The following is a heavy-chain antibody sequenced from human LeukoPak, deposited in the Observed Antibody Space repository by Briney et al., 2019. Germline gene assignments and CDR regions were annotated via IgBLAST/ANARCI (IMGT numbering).Heavy chain of an antibody. D-gene: IGHD1-26*01. CDR2: INPSGGST. Sequence: AASVKVSCKASGYTFTSYYMHWVRQAPGQGLEWMGIINPSGGSTSYAQKFQGRVTMTRDTSTGTVYMELSSLRSEDTAVYYCARDKEWELTSGGFDPWGQGTLVTVSS. CDR3: ARDKEWELTSGGFDP. J-gene: IGHJ5*02. V-gene: IGHV1-46*01. CDR1: GYTFTSYY.